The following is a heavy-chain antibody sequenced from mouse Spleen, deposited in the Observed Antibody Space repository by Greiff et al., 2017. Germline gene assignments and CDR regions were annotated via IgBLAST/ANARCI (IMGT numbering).Heavy chain of an antibody. CDR1: GYTFTDYY. CDR3: AIVWRD. V-gene: IGHV1-26*01. CDR2: INPNNGGT. Sequence: EVQLQQSGPELVKPGASVKISCKASGYTFTDYYMNWVKQSHGKSLEWIGDINPNNGGTSYNQKFKGKATLTVDKSSSTAYMELRSLTSEDSAVYYCAIVWRDWGQGTLVTVSA. D-gene: IGHD2-10*02. J-gene: IGHJ3*01.